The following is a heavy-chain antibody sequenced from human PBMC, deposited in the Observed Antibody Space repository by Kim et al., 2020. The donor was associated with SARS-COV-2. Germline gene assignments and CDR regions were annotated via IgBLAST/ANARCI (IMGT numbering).Heavy chain of an antibody. V-gene: IGHV1-69*13. CDR3: ARDDSSGYYNPIYGMDV. Sequence: SVKVSCKASGGTFSSYAISWVRQAPGQGLEWMGGIIPIFGTANYAQKFQGRVTITADESTSTAYMELSSLRSEDTAVYYCARDDSSGYYNPIYGMDVWGQGTTVTVSS. D-gene: IGHD3-22*01. J-gene: IGHJ6*02. CDR2: IIPIFGTA. CDR1: GGTFSSYA.